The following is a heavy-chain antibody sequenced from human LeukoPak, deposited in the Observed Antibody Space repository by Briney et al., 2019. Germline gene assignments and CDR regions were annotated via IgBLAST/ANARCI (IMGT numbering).Heavy chain of an antibody. J-gene: IGHJ6*03. Sequence: SETLSLTCAVYGDSFSWHYWSWIRQPPGKGLEWIGDINQRGTTTYNPSLKSRLTISMDTSRNQFFLNLDSVTAADTAIYYCARPGIRDYFYYMDVWGEGTPVTVSS. V-gene: IGHV4-34*01. CDR2: INQRGTT. CDR3: ARPGIRDYFYYMDV. CDR1: GDSFSWHY. D-gene: IGHD3-3*02.